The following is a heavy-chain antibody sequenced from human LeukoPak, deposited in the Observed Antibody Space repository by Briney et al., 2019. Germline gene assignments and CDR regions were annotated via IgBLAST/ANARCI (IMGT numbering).Heavy chain of an antibody. CDR2: INSDGSST. Sequence: PGGSLRLSCAASGFTFSSYAMSWVRQAPGKGLEWVSRINSDGSSTTYADSVKGRFTISRDNAKNTLYLQMNSLRAEDTAVYYCARSRGFDYWGQGTLVTVSS. V-gene: IGHV3-74*01. J-gene: IGHJ4*02. CDR3: ARSRGFDY. CDR1: GFTFSSYA.